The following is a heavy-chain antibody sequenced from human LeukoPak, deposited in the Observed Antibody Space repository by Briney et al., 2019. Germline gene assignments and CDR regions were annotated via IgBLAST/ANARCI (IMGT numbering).Heavy chain of an antibody. CDR1: GLSFSDYD. D-gene: IGHD3-16*01. V-gene: IGHV3-21*01. J-gene: IGHJ4*02. CDR2: ISGRFSHV. CDR3: GRAFPPLRTASAGDL. Sequence: GGCLRLSCSASGLSFSDYDMNWFRQAPGKGLEWLSSISGRFSHVYYGDSVKGRFSISRDNAMNSVFLQMNSLGVDDTAVYYCGRAFPPLRTASAGDLWGQGTLVTVSS.